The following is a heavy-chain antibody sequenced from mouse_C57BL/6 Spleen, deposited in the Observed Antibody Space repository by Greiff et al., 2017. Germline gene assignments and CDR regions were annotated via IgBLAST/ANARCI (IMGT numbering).Heavy chain of an antibody. D-gene: IGHD2-5*01. V-gene: IGHV1-52*01. J-gene: IGHJ4*01. CDR2: IDPSDSET. CDR3: ARRGYYSNPGAMDY. CDR1: GYTFTSYW. Sequence: VQLQQPGAELVRPGSSVKLSCKASGYTFTSYWMHWVKQRPIQGLEWIGNIDPSDSETHYNQQFKDKATLTVNKSSSTAYMQLSSLTSEDSAYYYCARRGYYSNPGAMDYWGQGTSVTVSS.